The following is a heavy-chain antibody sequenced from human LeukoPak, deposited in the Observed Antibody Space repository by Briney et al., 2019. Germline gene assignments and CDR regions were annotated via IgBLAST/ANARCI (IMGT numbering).Heavy chain of an antibody. V-gene: IGHV4-30-2*01. D-gene: IGHD1-26*01. CDR1: GGSISSGGYY. J-gene: IGHJ4*02. CDR2: IYHSGST. Sequence: SETLSLTCTVSGGSISSGGYYWSGIRQPPGKGLEWIGYIYHSGSTYYNPSLKSRVTISVDRSKNQFSLKLSSVTAADTAVYYCAREFLMEVGATSKYYFDYWGQGTLVTVSS. CDR3: AREFLMEVGATSKYYFDY.